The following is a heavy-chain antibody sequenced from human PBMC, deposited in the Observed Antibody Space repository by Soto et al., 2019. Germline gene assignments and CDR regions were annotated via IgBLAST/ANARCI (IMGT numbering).Heavy chain of an antibody. D-gene: IGHD3-10*01. CDR2: ISSSSSTI. CDR3: AREVVRGVILSYYYYGMDV. CDR1: GFTFSSYS. J-gene: IGHJ6*02. V-gene: IGHV3-48*02. Sequence: PGGSLRLSCAASGFTFSSYSMNWVRQAPGKGLEWVSYISSSSSTIYYADSVKGRFTISRDNAKNSLYLQMNSLRDEDTAVYYCAREVVRGVILSYYYYGMDVWGQGTTVTVSS.